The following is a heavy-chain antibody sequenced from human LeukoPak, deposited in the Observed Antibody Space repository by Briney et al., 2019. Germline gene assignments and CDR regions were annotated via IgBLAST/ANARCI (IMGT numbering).Heavy chain of an antibody. CDR2: ISSSGSTI. D-gene: IGHD4-17*01. CDR1: GFTFSDYY. Sequence: TGGSLRLSCAASGFTFSDYYMSWIRQAPGKGLEWVSYISSSGSTIYYADSVKGRFTISRDNSKNTLYLQMNSLRAEDTAVYYCARGYGDYYYFDYWGQGTLVTVSS. V-gene: IGHV3-11*04. J-gene: IGHJ4*02. CDR3: ARGYGDYYYFDY.